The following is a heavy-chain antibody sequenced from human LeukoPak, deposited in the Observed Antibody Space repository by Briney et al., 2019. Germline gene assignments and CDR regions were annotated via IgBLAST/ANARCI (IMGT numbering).Heavy chain of an antibody. J-gene: IGHJ4*02. CDR2: ISSSSSYI. Sequence: GGSLRLSCAASGFTFSSYSMNWVRQAPGKGLEWVSSISSSSSYIYYADSVKGRYTISRDNAKNSLYLQMNSLRAEDTAVYYCARIYDFWSGYADEDDYWGQGTLVTVSS. CDR3: ARIYDFWSGYADEDDY. CDR1: GFTFSSYS. D-gene: IGHD3-3*01. V-gene: IGHV3-21*01.